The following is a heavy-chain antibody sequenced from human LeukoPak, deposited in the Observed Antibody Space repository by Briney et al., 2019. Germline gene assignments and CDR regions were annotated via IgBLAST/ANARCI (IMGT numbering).Heavy chain of an antibody. CDR3: ARGGSGNYYSPVYYFDY. V-gene: IGHV3-53*01. CDR1: GFTVSTNY. D-gene: IGHD3-10*01. J-gene: IGHJ4*02. CDR2: VYSGGNT. Sequence: PGGSLRLSCAASGFTVSTNYMSWVRQAPRKGLECVSVVYSGGNTYYADSVKGRFTISRDNSENTLYLQMNNLRAEDTAVYYCARGGSGNYYSPVYYFDYWGQGTLVTVSS.